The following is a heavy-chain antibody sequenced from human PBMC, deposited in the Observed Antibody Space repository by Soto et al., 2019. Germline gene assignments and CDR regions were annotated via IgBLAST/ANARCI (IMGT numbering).Heavy chain of an antibody. CDR3: ARPANIAGRAGDHYYYYGMDV. V-gene: IGHV1-69*06. CDR2: IVPVFGSV. J-gene: IGHJ6*02. D-gene: IGHD2-15*01. Sequence: QVQLVQSGAEVKKPGSSAKVSCKTSEGSFSNYAISWVRQAPGQGLEWMGGIVPVFGSVKYAQKFQGRVTLTADTLTATAYMEMSSLRSDDTAVYDCARPANIAGRAGDHYYYYGMDVWGQGTTVTVAS. CDR1: EGSFSNYA.